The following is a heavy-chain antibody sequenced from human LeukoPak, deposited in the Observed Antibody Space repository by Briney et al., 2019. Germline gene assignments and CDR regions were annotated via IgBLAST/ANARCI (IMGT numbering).Heavy chain of an antibody. Sequence: ASVKVSCKASGYTFSSYSMHWVRQAPGQGLEWMGIINPSGGSTSYAQKLQGRVTMTRDTSTSTVYMGLSSLRSEDTAVYYCARRKGCSSTSCPPDYWGQGTLVTVSS. J-gene: IGHJ4*02. CDR2: INPSGGST. D-gene: IGHD2-2*01. CDR3: ARRKGCSSTSCPPDY. V-gene: IGHV1-46*01. CDR1: GYTFSSYS.